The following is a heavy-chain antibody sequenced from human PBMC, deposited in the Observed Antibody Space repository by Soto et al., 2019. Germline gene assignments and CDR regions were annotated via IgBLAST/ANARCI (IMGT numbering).Heavy chain of an antibody. V-gene: IGHV3-74*01. Sequence: EAQLVQSGGGLVQPGGSLRLSCAASGFRFSDYWIHWVRQTPGKGLEWVSRIKTDGSSTDYADSVKGRFTISRDNAKSTLYLQMNSLSAEDTAVYYCAKREGNTYGLFHWGQGTLVTVSS. CDR1: GFRFSDYW. J-gene: IGHJ4*02. CDR2: IKTDGSST. D-gene: IGHD5-18*01. CDR3: AKREGNTYGLFH.